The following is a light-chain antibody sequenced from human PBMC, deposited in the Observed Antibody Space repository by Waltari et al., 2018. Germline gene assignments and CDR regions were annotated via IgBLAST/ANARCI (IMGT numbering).Light chain of an antibody. V-gene: IGLV2-11*01. CDR3: CSYAGDYTYV. Sequence: QSARTQPRSVSGSPRHSVTLPCTGTSSEYRGYKLVSWYQQHPGNAPKFIIYDVSKRPSGVPDRFSGSKSGNTASLTISGLQAEDEAEYYCCSYAGDYTYVFGTGTKVTVL. J-gene: IGLJ1*01. CDR2: DVS. CDR1: SSEYRGYKL.